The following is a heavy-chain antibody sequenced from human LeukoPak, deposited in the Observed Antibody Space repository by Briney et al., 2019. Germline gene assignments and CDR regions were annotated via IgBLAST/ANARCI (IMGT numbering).Heavy chain of an antibody. CDR1: GFTFDENG. D-gene: IGHD3-9*01. CDR3: ARAIRYFDFDY. Sequence: PGGSLRLSCAASGFTFDENGMSWVRQVPGKGLEWVSGINWSGVSTNYADSVKGRFTISRDNSKNTLYLQMNSLRAEDTAVYYCARAIRYFDFDYWGQGTLVTVSS. V-gene: IGHV3-20*04. CDR2: INWSGVST. J-gene: IGHJ4*02.